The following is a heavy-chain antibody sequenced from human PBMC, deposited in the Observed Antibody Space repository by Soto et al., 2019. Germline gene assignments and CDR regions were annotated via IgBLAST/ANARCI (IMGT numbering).Heavy chain of an antibody. Sequence: SETLSLTCAVYVGSFSGYYWSWIRQPPGKGLEWIGEINHSGSTNYNPSLKSRVTISVDTSKNQFSLKLSSVTAADTAVYYCARGSTRGVLIYYYGMDVWGQGTTVTVSS. J-gene: IGHJ6*02. V-gene: IGHV4-34*01. CDR1: VGSFSGYY. D-gene: IGHD3-10*01. CDR3: ARGSTRGVLIYYYGMDV. CDR2: INHSGST.